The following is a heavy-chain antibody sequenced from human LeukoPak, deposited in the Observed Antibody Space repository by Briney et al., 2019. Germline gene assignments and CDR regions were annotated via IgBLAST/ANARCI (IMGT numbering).Heavy chain of an antibody. CDR1: GYTFTNYY. J-gene: IGHJ4*02. Sequence: ASVKVSCKASGYTFTNYYIHWVRQAPGQGLEWMGIINPSGGSATYARRFQGRVTMTRDTSTSTVYMELSSLRSEDTAVYYCARFNCGSDCYTDYWGQGTLVTVSS. CDR2: INPSGGSA. CDR3: ARFNCGSDCYTDY. D-gene: IGHD2-21*02. V-gene: IGHV1-46*01.